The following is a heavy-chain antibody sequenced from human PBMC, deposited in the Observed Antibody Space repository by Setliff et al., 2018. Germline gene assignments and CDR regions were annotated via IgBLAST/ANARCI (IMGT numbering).Heavy chain of an antibody. CDR3: AGVDVLTASTF. Sequence: GASVKVSCKASAKTFTAYYVHWVRQAPGQGLEWMGWINPNSGGTNYAQKFQGRVTMAWDTSISTAYMDLSRLTSDDTATYYCAGVDVLTASTFWGQGTLVTVSS. CDR2: INPNSGGT. CDR1: AKTFTAYY. V-gene: IGHV1-2*02. D-gene: IGHD3-9*01. J-gene: IGHJ4*02.